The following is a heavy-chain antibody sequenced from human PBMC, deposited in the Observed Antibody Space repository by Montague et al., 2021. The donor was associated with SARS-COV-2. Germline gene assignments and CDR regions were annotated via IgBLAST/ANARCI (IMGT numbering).Heavy chain of an antibody. V-gene: IGHV4-39*01. D-gene: IGHD6-19*01. J-gene: IGHJ4*02. CDR1: GGSISSSSYY. CDR2: IYYSGST. CDR3: ARSWGQGLRWGYYFDY. Sequence: SETLSLTCTVSGGSISSSSYYWGWIRQPPGKGLEWIGSIYYSGSTYYNPSLKSRVTISVDTSKNQFSLKLSSVTAADTAVYYCARSWGQGLRWGYYFDYWGQGTLVTVSS.